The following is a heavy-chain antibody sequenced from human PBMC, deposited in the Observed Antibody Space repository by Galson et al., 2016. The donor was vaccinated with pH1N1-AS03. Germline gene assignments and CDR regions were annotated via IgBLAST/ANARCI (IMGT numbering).Heavy chain of an antibody. CDR2: MSGSAITI. V-gene: IGHV3-11*01. CDR3: ARLRWSNFGDAFDL. J-gene: IGHJ3*01. CDR1: GFAFSDYF. Sequence: GFAFSDYFMSWIRQAPGKGLEWVSSMSGSAITIYYTDSVKGRFTISRDNPKNSLFLQMNNLRGEDTAVYYCARLRWSNFGDAFDLWGQGTMVTVSS. D-gene: IGHD4-23*01.